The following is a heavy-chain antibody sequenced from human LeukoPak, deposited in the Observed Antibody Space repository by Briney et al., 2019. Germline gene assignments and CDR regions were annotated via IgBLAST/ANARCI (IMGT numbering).Heavy chain of an antibody. CDR3: AKWSRTAVAGPLGYFDY. V-gene: IGHV3-15*01. D-gene: IGHD6-19*01. J-gene: IGHJ4*02. CDR1: GFTFSNAW. CDR2: IKSKSDGGTT. Sequence: GGSLRLSCAASGFTFSNAWMSWVRQAPGKGLEWVGRIKSKSDGGTTDYAAPVKGRFTISRDDSKNTLYVQMNSLRAEDTAVYYCAKWSRTAVAGPLGYFDYWGQGTLVIVSS.